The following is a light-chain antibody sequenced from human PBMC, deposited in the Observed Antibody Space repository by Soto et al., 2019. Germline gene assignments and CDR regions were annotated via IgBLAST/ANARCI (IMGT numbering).Light chain of an antibody. J-gene: IGKJ1*01. CDR2: KAS. CDR3: QQYSNLWT. V-gene: IGKV1-5*03. CDR1: QTISSS. Sequence: DIQMTQSPSTLSASVGDRVTITCRASQTISSSLAWYQQKPGKAPNLLIYKASSLESGVPSRFSGSGSGTEFTLTISSVQPEDFATYYCQQYSNLWTFGQGTKVEIK.